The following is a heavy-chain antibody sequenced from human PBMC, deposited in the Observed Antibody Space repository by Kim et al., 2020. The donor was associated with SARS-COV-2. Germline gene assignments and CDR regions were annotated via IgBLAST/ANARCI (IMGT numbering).Heavy chain of an antibody. Sequence: GGSLRLSCAASGFTFSSYGMHWVRQAPGKGLEWVAVISYDGSNKYYADSVKGRFTISRDNSKNTLYLQMNSLRAEDTAVYYCAKAEINYYYDSSGIWEDYWGQGTLVTVSS. CDR1: GFTFSSYG. D-gene: IGHD3-22*01. CDR3: AKAEINYYYDSSGIWEDY. V-gene: IGHV3-30*18. CDR2: ISYDGSNK. J-gene: IGHJ4*02.